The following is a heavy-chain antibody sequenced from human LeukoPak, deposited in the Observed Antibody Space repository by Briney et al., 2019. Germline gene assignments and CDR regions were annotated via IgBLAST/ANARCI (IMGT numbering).Heavy chain of an antibody. D-gene: IGHD6-19*01. CDR1: GFTFNDYG. V-gene: IGHV3-33*06. CDR2: MWADGYTY. J-gene: IGHJ5*02. Sequence: PGRTLRLSCAASGFTFNDYGMHWVRQAPGKGLEWAAIMWADGYTYPYADSARGRFTVSGDNSKNTVYLQMNSPEAADTAVYYCAKKGGTGWSENWFAAWGQGNLATVSS. CDR3: AKKGGTGWSENWFAA.